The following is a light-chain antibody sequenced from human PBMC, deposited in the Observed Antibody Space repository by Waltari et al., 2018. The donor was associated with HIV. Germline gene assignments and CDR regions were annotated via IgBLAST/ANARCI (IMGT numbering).Light chain of an antibody. CDR2: DTN. CDR1: RPNIGNTF. Sequence: QSVLTQPPSVSAPPGQNVTISCSGSRPNIGNTFVSWYQQLPGTAPKLLIYDTNKRPSGIADRFSGSKSGTSATLGITGLQTGDEADYYCGTWDSSLNSWEFGGGTKVTVL. J-gene: IGLJ3*02. V-gene: IGLV1-51*01. CDR3: GTWDSSLNSWE.